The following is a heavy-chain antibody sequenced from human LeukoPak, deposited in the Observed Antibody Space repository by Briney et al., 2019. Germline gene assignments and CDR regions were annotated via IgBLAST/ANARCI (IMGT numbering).Heavy chain of an antibody. J-gene: IGHJ4*02. CDR3: ARVKRLGELSTGYFDY. V-gene: IGHV1-69*05. D-gene: IGHD3-16*02. CDR1: GGTFSSYA. Sequence: GASVKVSCKASGGTFSSYAISWVRQAPGRGLEWMGGIIPIFGTANYAQKFQGRVTITTDESTSTAYMELSSLRPEDTAVYYCARVKRLGELSTGYFDYWGQGTLVTVSS. CDR2: IIPIFGTA.